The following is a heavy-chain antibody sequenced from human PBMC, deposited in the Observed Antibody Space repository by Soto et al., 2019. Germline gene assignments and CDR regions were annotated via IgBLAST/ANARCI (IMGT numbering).Heavy chain of an antibody. D-gene: IGHD2-2*02. CDR1: GGSISGYY. Sequence: SETLSLTCTVSGGSISGYYWTWIRQPPEKGLEWIEYIYSSGNTNYNPSLQSRVTISVDTSKNQFSLKLSSVTAADTAVYYCARLACSTTRCFTYFDYWGQGALATVSS. V-gene: IGHV4-59*08. CDR3: ARLACSTTRCFTYFDY. CDR2: IYSSGNT. J-gene: IGHJ4*02.